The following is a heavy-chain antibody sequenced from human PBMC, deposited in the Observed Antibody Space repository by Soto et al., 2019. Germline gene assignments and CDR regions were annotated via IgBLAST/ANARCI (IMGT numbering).Heavy chain of an antibody. CDR3: ARDFYPLAYYFDP. V-gene: IGHV1-18*04. CDR1: GYTFINHG. J-gene: IGHJ4*02. CDR2: VSGSNGNT. Sequence: QVQLVQSEAEGKKPGASVKVSCGASGYTFINHGISWVRQAPGKGLEWMGWVSGSNGNTKYAQKFQGRVTMTTETSTSTAHMELRNLRSDDTAVYFCARDFYPLAYYFDPWGQGTLVTVSS.